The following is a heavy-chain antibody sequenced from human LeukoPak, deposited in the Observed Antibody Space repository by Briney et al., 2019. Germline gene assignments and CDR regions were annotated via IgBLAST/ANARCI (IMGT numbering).Heavy chain of an antibody. CDR1: GFTFSSYA. J-gene: IGHJ4*02. Sequence: QPGGSLRLSCAASGFTFSSYAMHWVRQAPGKGLEWVVVISYDGSNKYYADSVKGRFTISRDNSKNTLYLQMNSLRAEDTAVYYCARSGSYFHMFDYWGQGTLVTVSS. D-gene: IGHD3-10*01. V-gene: IGHV3-30*04. CDR2: ISYDGSNK. CDR3: ARSGSYFHMFDY.